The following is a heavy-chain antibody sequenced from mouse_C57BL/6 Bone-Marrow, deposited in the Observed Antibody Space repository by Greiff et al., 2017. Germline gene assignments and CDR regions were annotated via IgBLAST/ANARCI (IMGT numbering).Heavy chain of an antibody. Sequence: EVQLQQSGAELVRPGASVKLSCTASGFNIKDDYIHWVKQRPEQGLAWIGWIDPEIGDTEYASKFQGKATITSDTSSNTAYLQLSSLTSEDTAVYYCSSCDGNYFDYWGQGTPLTVAS. V-gene: IGHV14-4*01. CDR1: GFNIKDDY. J-gene: IGHJ2*01. D-gene: IGHD2-3*01. CDR2: IDPEIGDT. CDR3: SSCDGNYFDY.